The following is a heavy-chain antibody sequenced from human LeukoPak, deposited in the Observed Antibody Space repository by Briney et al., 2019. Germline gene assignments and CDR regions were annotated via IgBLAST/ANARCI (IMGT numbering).Heavy chain of an antibody. Sequence: GGSLSLSCAASGFTVSSNYMNRVRQAPGKGREWVSIVYSGGSTYYADSVKGRFTISRDNADNTLYLQMKSLRAEDTAVYYCGRVAPQGSSTYYAFDIWGQGAVVTVSS. CDR3: GRVAPQGSSTYYAFDI. J-gene: IGHJ3*02. CDR1: GFTVSSNY. V-gene: IGHV3-53*01. D-gene: IGHD2-21*01. CDR2: VYSGGST.